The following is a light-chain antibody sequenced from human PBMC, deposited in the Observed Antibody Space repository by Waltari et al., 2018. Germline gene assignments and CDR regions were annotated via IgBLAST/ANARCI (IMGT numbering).Light chain of an antibody. J-gene: IGKJ2*01. CDR1: QSLLHSNGYNY. CDR3: MQTLQTPRT. Sequence: DIVMTQSPLSLPVTPGEPASISCRSSQSLLHSNGYNYLDWYLQKPGQSPQLLIYLGSNRASGVPDRFSGSGSGTDFTLKISRMEAEDFGIYYCMQTLQTPRTFGQGTKLEIK. V-gene: IGKV2-28*01. CDR2: LGS.